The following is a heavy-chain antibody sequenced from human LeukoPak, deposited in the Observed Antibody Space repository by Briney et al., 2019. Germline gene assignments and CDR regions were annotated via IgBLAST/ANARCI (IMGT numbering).Heavy chain of an antibody. J-gene: IGHJ6*02. CDR3: ARDAVGMDV. CDR1: GFTFSSYA. V-gene: IGHV3-30*04. Sequence: PGRSQRLSCAASGFTFSSYAIDWVRQAPGKGLEWVAVISSDGSSVYYAESVTGRFTISRDNSKNTQYLQMNSLRLEDTAVYYCARDAVGMDVWGQGTTVTVAS. CDR2: ISSDGSSV.